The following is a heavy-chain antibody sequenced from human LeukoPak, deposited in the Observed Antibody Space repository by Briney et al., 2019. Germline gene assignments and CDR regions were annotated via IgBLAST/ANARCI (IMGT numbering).Heavy chain of an antibody. CDR3: AKDLSKSVVLIPYYSDY. CDR1: GFTFSSYA. CDR2: ISYDGSNK. Sequence: GRSLRLSCAASGFTFSSYAMHWVHQAPGKGLEWVAVISYDGSNKYYADSVKGRFTISRDNSKNTLYLQMNSLRAEDTAVYYCAKDLSKSVVLIPYYSDYWGQGTLVTVSS. D-gene: IGHD3-16*01. J-gene: IGHJ4*02. V-gene: IGHV3-30-3*01.